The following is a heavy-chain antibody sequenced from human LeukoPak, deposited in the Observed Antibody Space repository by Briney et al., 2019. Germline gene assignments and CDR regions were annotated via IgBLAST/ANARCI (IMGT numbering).Heavy chain of an antibody. J-gene: IGHJ4*02. Sequence: ASVKVSCKASGYSFTSYAMNWVRQAPGQGLEWMGWINTNTGNPTYAQGFTGRFVFSLDTSISTAYLQISSLEAEDTAVYYCARGETYYYASGTDYWGQGTLVTVSS. CDR2: INTNTGNP. CDR1: GYSFTSYA. CDR3: ARGETYYYASGTDY. D-gene: IGHD3-10*01. V-gene: IGHV7-4-1*02.